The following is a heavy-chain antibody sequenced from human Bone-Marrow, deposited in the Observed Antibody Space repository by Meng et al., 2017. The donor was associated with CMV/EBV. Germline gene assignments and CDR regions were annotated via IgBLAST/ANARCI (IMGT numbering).Heavy chain of an antibody. CDR3: AKDLTGYFDY. J-gene: IGHJ4*02. V-gene: IGHV3-30*04. D-gene: IGHD1-14*01. Sequence: GESLKISCAASGFTFSSYAMHWVRQAPGKGLEWVAVISYDGSNKYYADSVKGRFTISRDNSKNTLYPQMNSLRAEDTAVYYCAKDLTGYFDYWGQGTLVTVSS. CDR2: ISYDGSNK. CDR1: GFTFSSYA.